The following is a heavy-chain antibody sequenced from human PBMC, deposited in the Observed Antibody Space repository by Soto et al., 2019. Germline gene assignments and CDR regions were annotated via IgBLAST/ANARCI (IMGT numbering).Heavy chain of an antibody. D-gene: IGHD4-17*01. CDR2: IYWDDDK. CDR1: GFSLSTSGVG. CDR3: AHRWRGDSVVGCFQH. J-gene: IGHJ1*01. V-gene: IGHV2-5*02. Sequence: QITLKESGPTLVKPTQALTLTCTFSGFSLSTSGVGVGWIRQPPGKALEWLALIYWDDDKRYSPSLKSRLTSNKDPSKNHVVLTMANMDPVETATYYCAHRWRGDSVVGCFQHWGQGNLVTVSS.